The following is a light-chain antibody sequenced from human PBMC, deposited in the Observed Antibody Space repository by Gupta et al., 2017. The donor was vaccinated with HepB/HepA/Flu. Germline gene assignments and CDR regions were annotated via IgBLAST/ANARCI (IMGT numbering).Light chain of an antibody. CDR1: SSDVGGNNY. Sequence: QSAMTQPRSAAGSPGPSVTIPVTGPSSDVGGNNYVSWNHPHPAKAHNLMVYDVSNRPAGVPASFSGSKSGNTASLTISELSEEEAADYYCYSDACSDIWVFGGGTKLTVL. CDR3: YSDACSDIWV. V-gene: IGLV2-11*01. J-gene: IGLJ3*02. CDR2: DVS.